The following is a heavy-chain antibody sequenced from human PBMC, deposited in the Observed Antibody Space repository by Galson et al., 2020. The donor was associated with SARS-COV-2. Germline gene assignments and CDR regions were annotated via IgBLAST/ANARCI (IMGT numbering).Heavy chain of an antibody. CDR2: IYYSGST. J-gene: IGHJ3*02. D-gene: IGHD1-26*01. CDR3: ARDLVWREPRVAFDI. V-gene: IGHV4-59*01. CDR1: GGSISSYY. Sequence: SETLSLTCTVSGGSISSYYWSWIRQPPGKGLEWIGYIYYSGSTNYNPSLKSRVTISVDTSKNQFSLKLSSVTAADTAVYYCARDLVWREPRVAFDIWGQGTMVTVSS.